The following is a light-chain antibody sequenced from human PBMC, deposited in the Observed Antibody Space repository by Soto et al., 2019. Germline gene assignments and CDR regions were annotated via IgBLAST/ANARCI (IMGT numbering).Light chain of an antibody. CDR3: QQYGSSPWT. CDR1: QSVSSSY. CDR2: GAS. V-gene: IGKV3-20*01. Sequence: EIVLTQSPGTLSLSPGEIATLSCRASQSVSSSYLAWYQQKPGQAPRLLIYGASSRATGIPDRFSGSGSGTDFTLIISSLEPEDFAVYYCQQYGSSPWTFGQGTKVEIK. J-gene: IGKJ1*01.